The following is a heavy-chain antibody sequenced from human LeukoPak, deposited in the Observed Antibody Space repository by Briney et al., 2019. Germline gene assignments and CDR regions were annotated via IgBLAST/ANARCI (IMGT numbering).Heavy chain of an antibody. Sequence: PSETLSLTCTVSGGSISSSAYYWGWIRQPPGKGLEWIGSIFYPGSTYYKPSLKSRVTISVDTSKNQFSLKRSSVTAADTAVYYCARNIDDWGQGTLVTVSS. D-gene: IGHD1/OR15-1a*01. J-gene: IGHJ4*02. CDR2: IFYPGST. CDR1: GGSISSSAYY. CDR3: ARNIDD. V-gene: IGHV4-39*01.